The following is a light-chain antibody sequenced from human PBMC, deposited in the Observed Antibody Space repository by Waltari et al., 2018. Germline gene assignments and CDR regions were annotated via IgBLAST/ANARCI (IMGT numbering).Light chain of an antibody. Sequence: SSELTQDPAVSVALGQTIRITCQRDSLRSGDASWYQQKPGQAPVLVLFGENNRPSGVPARVVGSISGSTISLTITGAQAEDEADYYCNSRDNRGQAVIFGGGTKVTVL. CDR3: NSRDNRGQAVI. J-gene: IGLJ2*01. CDR1: SLRSGD. V-gene: IGLV3-19*01. CDR2: GEN.